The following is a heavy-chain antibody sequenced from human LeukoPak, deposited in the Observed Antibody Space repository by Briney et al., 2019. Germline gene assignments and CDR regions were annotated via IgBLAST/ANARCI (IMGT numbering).Heavy chain of an antibody. V-gene: IGHV4-59*01. D-gene: IGHD2-15*01. CDR1: GGSISSYY. Sequence: PSETLSLTCTVSGGSISSYYWSWIRQPPGKGLEWIGYIYYSGSTNYNPSLKSRATISVDTSKNQFSLKLSSVTAADTAVYYCARVRCSGGSCYSGFDYWGQGTLVTVSS. J-gene: IGHJ4*02. CDR3: ARVRCSGGSCYSGFDY. CDR2: IYYSGST.